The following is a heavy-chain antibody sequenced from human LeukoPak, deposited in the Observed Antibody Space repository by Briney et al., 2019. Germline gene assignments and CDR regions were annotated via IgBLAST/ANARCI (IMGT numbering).Heavy chain of an antibody. J-gene: IGHJ4*02. D-gene: IGHD6-19*01. CDR2: IYPGESDT. V-gene: IGHV5-51*01. Sequence: GVSLKISCKGSGYSFTSYSIGWVRHMPGKGLEWMGIIYPGESDTRYSPSFQGQVTISADKSISTAYLQWSSLKASDTAMYYCARHHHSSGSLFDYWGQGTLVTVSS. CDR3: ARHHHSSGSLFDY. CDR1: GYSFTSYS.